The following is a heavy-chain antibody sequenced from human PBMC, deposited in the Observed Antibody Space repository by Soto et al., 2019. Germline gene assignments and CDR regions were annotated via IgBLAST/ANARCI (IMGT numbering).Heavy chain of an antibody. Sequence: GGSLRLSCAASGFTFSSYWMSWVRQAPGKGLEWVANIKQDGSEKWYAESVKGRFTNSRDNSKNTLYLQMNSLRGDDTAVYYCAKGYEVSPPVASGWNSKYFYGVDVWGRGTTVTVSS. CDR1: GFTFSSYW. J-gene: IGHJ6*02. V-gene: IGHV3-7*01. D-gene: IGHD6-19*01. CDR3: AKGYEVSPPVASGWNSKYFYGVDV. CDR2: IKQDGSEK.